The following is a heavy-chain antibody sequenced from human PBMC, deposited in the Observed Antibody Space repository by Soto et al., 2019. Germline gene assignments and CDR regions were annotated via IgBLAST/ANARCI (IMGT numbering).Heavy chain of an antibody. V-gene: IGHV4-4*02. CDR3: ATQTYSYNWYR. Sequence: QVQLQESGPGLVKPSGTLSLTCGVSSGSISSSNWWSWVRQPPGRGLEWIGEISHGGTTNYNPSLESRVTMSLDKSRNQFSLKLSSVTAADTAVYYCATQTYSYNWYRWGQGTLVTVSS. CDR1: SGSISSSNW. J-gene: IGHJ5*02. D-gene: IGHD1-1*01. CDR2: ISHGGTT.